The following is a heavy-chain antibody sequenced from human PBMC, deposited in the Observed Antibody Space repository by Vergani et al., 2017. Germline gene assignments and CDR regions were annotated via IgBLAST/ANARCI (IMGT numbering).Heavy chain of an antibody. V-gene: IGHV1-69*04. CDR1: VGTFSSYA. J-gene: IGHJ3*02. D-gene: IGHD2-21*01. Sequence: QVQLVQSGAEVKKPGSSVKVSCKASVGTFSSYAISWVRQAPGQGLEWMGRIIPILGIANYAQKFQGRVTITADKSTSTAYMERSSLRSEDTAVYYCAREPICGGDCYDAFDIWGQGTMVTVSS. CDR3: AREPICGGDCYDAFDI. CDR2: IIPILGIA.